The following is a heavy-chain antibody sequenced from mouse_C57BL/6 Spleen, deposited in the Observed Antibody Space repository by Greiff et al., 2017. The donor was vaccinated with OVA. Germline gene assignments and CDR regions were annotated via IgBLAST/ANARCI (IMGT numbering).Heavy chain of an antibody. CDR1: GYSITSGYY. Sequence: ESGPGLVKPSQSLSLTCSVTGYSITSGYYWNWIRQFPGNKLEWMGYISYDGSTNYNQSLKNRISITRDTSKNQFFLKLNSLTTEDTATYDCARDYYGSSWFAYGGQGTLVTVSA. D-gene: IGHD1-1*01. V-gene: IGHV3-6*01. J-gene: IGHJ3*01. CDR2: ISYDGST. CDR3: ARDYYGSSWFAY.